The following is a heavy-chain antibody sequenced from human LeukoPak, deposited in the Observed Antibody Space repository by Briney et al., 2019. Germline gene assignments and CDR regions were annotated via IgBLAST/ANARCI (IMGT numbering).Heavy chain of an antibody. D-gene: IGHD3-22*01. CDR1: GFTFSTFA. CDR2: ISFDGNYK. J-gene: IGHJ4*02. Sequence: GGSLRLSCVASGFTFSTFAMHWVRQAPGKGLEWVAVISFDGNYKYYADSVQGRFTISRDNSKNTLYLQMNSLRVEDAAVYYCAKFYDSGGYSHFDYWGQGTLVTVSS. CDR3: AKFYDSGGYSHFDY. V-gene: IGHV3-30*04.